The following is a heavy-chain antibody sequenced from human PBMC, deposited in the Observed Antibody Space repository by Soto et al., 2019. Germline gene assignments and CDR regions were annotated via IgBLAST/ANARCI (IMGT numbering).Heavy chain of an antibody. J-gene: IGHJ4*02. CDR2: IDPSDSQT. D-gene: IGHD3-22*01. V-gene: IGHV5-10-1*01. Sequence: AGESLKISCKGSGYSFAGYWITWVLQKPGKGLEWMGRIDPSDSQTYYSPSFRGHVTISVTKSITTVFLQWSSLRASDTAMYYCARQIYDSDTGPNFQYYFDSWGQGTPVTVSS. CDR3: ARQIYDSDTGPNFQYYFDS. CDR1: GYSFAGYW.